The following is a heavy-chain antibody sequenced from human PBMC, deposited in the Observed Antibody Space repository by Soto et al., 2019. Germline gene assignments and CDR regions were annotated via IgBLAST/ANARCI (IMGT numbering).Heavy chain of an antibody. CDR1: GFTFTSSA. V-gene: IGHV1-58*01. J-gene: IGHJ6*02. CDR3: AAASTMVRDDWYYYGMDV. CDR2: IVVGSGNT. Sequence: GASVKVSCKASGFTFTSSAVQWVRQARGQRLEWIGWIVVGSGNTNYAQKFQERVTITRDMSTSTAYMELSSLRSEDTAVYYCAAASTMVRDDWYYYGMDVWGQGTTVTVSS. D-gene: IGHD3-10*01.